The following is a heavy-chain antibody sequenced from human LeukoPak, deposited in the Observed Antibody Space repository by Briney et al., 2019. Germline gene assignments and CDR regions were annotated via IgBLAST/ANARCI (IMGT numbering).Heavy chain of an antibody. V-gene: IGHV3-48*04. J-gene: IGHJ4*02. CDR2: ITSSSSTI. CDR1: GFTFSSYS. CDR3: ARESNDGALDY. Sequence: GGSLRLSCAASGFTFSSYSMNWVRQAPGKGLEWVSYITSSSSTIYYADSVKGRFTISRDNAKNSLYLQMNGLRAEDTAVYYCARESNDGALDYWGQGTLVTVSS. D-gene: IGHD1-1*01.